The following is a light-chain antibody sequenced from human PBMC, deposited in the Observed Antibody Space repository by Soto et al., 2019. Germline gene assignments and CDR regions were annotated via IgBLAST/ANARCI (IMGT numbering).Light chain of an antibody. V-gene: IGKV3-15*01. CDR3: QHYNNWPPWT. CDR1: QSVSSN. J-gene: IGKJ1*01. CDR2: GAS. Sequence: EIVMTQSPATLSVSPGERATLSCSASQSVSSNLAWYQQKPGQAPRLLIYGASIRATGIPARFSGSGSGTNFTLTISSLQSEDFAVYYCQHYNNWPPWTFGQGTKVEVK.